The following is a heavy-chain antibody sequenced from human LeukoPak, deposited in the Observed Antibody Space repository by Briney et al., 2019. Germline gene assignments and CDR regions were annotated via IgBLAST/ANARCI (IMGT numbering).Heavy chain of an antibody. CDR1: GGSISSSTYY. J-gene: IGHJ4*02. V-gene: IGHV4-39*01. Sequence: SETLSLTCTVSGGSISSSTYYGGWIRQPPGEGLEWIGSIFDSGYTYYNASLKSRVTMSIDTSKNQFSLKLTSVTAADTAVYYCARQRESQRSSSRFDYWGQGMLVSVSS. CDR2: IFDSGYT. CDR3: ARQRESQRSSSRFDY. D-gene: IGHD6-6*01.